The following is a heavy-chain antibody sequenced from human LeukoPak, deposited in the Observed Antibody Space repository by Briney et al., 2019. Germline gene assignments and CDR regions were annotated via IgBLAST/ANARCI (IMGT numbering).Heavy chain of an antibody. J-gene: IGHJ4*02. CDR1: GGSISSYY. CDR3: ARHKEYSSSRGFDY. D-gene: IGHD6-6*01. V-gene: IGHV4-59*01. Sequence: PSETLSLTCTVSGGSISSYYWSWIRQPPGKGLEWIGYIYYSGSTNYNPSLKSRVTISVDTSKNQFSLKLSSVTAADTAVYYCARHKEYSSSRGFDYWGRGTLVTVSS. CDR2: IYYSGST.